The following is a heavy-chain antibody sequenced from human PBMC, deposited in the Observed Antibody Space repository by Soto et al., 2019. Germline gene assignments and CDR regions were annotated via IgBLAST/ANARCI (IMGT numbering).Heavy chain of an antibody. V-gene: IGHV3-48*02. D-gene: IGHD6-19*01. Sequence: GGSLRLSCAASGFTFKPYNMNRVRQALWKGLEWVSYIGTSGPPVYYAHSVKGRFTISRDNAKKSRFLQMHSLRDEDTALYFCARDPSPDSSGWYCFAFWGQGTLVTVSS. CDR1: GFTFKPYN. CDR2: IGTSGPPV. CDR3: ARDPSPDSSGWYCFAF. J-gene: IGHJ4*01.